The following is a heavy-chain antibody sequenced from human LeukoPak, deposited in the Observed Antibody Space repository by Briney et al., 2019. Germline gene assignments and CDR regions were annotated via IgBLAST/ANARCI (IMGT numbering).Heavy chain of an antibody. CDR1: GGSISSYY. Sequence: PSETLSLTCTVSGGSISSYYWSWIRQPAGKGLEWIGRIYTSGSTNYNPSLKSRVTMSVDTSKNQFSLKLSSVTAADTAVYYCARTPPNYYDSSGYCDYWGQGTLVTVSS. J-gene: IGHJ4*02. D-gene: IGHD3-22*01. CDR2: IYTSGST. CDR3: ARTPPNYYDSSGYCDY. V-gene: IGHV4-4*07.